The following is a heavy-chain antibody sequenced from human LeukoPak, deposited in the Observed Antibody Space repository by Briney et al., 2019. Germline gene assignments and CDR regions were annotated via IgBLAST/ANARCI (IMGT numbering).Heavy chain of an antibody. Sequence: GGSLRLSCAASGFTVSSNYMSWVRQAPGKGLEWVSVIYSGGSTYYADSVKGRFTISRDNSKNTLCLQMNSLRAEDTAVYYCARGYYDYAFDIWGQGTMVTVSS. V-gene: IGHV3-53*01. CDR1: GFTVSSNY. CDR3: ARGYYDYAFDI. CDR2: IYSGGST. J-gene: IGHJ3*02. D-gene: IGHD3-22*01.